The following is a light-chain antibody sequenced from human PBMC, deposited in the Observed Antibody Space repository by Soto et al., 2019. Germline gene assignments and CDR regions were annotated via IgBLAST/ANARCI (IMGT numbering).Light chain of an antibody. J-gene: IGKJ5*01. V-gene: IGKV1-5*01. CDR2: DAS. CDR3: QQYTNLIT. CDR1: HSINNW. Sequence: IHMTQSRCTLAASVADRFTITCRASHSINNWLAWYQQKPGKAPKLLIYDASNLETGVPSRFSGSGSGTYFSFTISRLQSEDFATYYCQQYTNLITFGQGTRLEIK.